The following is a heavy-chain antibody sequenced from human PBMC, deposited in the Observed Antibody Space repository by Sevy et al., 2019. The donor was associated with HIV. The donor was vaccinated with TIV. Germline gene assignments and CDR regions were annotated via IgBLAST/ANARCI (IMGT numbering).Heavy chain of an antibody. V-gene: IGHV4-34*01. D-gene: IGHD3-10*01. J-gene: IGHJ4*02. CDR2: INHSGST. CDR1: GGSLSGYY. Sequence: SETLSLTCAVYGGSLSGYYWSWIRQPPGKGLEWIGEINHSGSTNYNPSLKSRVTISVDTSKNQFSLKLSSVTAADTAVYYCARGGFNYYGSGSRKTFDYWGQGTLVTVSS. CDR3: ARGGFNYYGSGSRKTFDY.